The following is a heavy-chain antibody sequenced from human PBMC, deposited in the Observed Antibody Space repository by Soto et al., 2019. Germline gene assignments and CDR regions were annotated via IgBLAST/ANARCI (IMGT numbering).Heavy chain of an antibody. CDR3: AREGYCSSTSCYMRDYYYYGMDV. CDR1: GYTFTSYG. V-gene: IGHV1-18*01. Sequence: ASVKVSCKASGYTFTSYGISWVRQAPGQGLEWMGWISAYNGNTNYAQKLQGRVTMTTDTSTSTAYMELRSLRSDDTDVYYCAREGYCSSTSCYMRDYYYYGMDVWGQGTTVTVSS. D-gene: IGHD2-2*02. J-gene: IGHJ6*02. CDR2: ISAYNGNT.